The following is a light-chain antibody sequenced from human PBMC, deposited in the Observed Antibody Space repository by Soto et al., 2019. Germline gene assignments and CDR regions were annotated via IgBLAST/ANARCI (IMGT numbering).Light chain of an antibody. CDR2: EVS. CDR3: NSYTSSSTLYV. V-gene: IGLV2-14*01. J-gene: IGLJ1*01. Sequence: QSALTQPASVSGSPGQSITISCTGTSSDIDGYNYVSWYQQHPGKAPKLMLYEVSNRPSGVSNRFSGFKSGNTASLTITGLQAEDEADYYCNSYTSSSTLYVFGTGTKLTVL. CDR1: SSDIDGYNY.